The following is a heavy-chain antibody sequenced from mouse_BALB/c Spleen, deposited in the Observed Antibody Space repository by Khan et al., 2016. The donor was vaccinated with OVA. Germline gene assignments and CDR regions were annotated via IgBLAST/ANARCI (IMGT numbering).Heavy chain of an antibody. CDR1: GYTFTSYF. CDR3: TRRGTARATLWFAY. Sequence: QVQLQQSGAELVKPGASVKLSCKASGYTFTSYFMYWVKQRPGQGLEWIGEINPSNGGTNFNEKFKSKATLTVDKSSSTAYMQLSSRTSEDSAVYYWTRRGTARATLWFAYWGQGTLVTVSA. J-gene: IGHJ3*01. V-gene: IGHV1S81*02. D-gene: IGHD3-2*01. CDR2: INPSNGGT.